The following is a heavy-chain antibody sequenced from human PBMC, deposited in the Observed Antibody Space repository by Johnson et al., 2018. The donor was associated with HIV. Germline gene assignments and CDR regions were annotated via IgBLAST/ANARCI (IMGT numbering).Heavy chain of an antibody. CDR3: ARDGVAGTSGDI. Sequence: VQLVESGGGVVQPGRSLRLSCVASRFTFSSYAMNWVRQAPGKGLEWVSAISGSGGSTYYADSVKDRFTISRDNSKNTLYLQMNSLRAEDTAVYYCARDGVAGTSGDIWGQGTMVTVSS. CDR1: RFTFSSYA. D-gene: IGHD6-19*01. CDR2: ISGSGGST. V-gene: IGHV3-23*04. J-gene: IGHJ3*02.